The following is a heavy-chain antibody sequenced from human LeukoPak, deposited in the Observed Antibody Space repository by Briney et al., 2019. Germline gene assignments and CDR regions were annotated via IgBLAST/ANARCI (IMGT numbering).Heavy chain of an antibody. D-gene: IGHD2-2*02. Sequence: ASVKVSCKASGYTFTSYYMHWVRQAPGQGLEWMGVINPSGGSTSYAQKFQGRVTMTRDMSTSTVYMELSSLRSEDTAVYYCARDKIRVGCSSTSCYTSYYYHYMDVWGKGTTVTVSS. CDR2: INPSGGST. J-gene: IGHJ6*03. CDR1: GYTFTSYY. CDR3: ARDKIRVGCSSTSCYTSYYYHYMDV. V-gene: IGHV1-46*01.